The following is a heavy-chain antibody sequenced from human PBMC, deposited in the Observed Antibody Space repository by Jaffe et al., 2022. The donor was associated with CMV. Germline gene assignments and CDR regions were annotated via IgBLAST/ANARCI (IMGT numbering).Heavy chain of an antibody. CDR3: ATTNPVFYGSGARGAFDI. V-gene: IGHV1-18*01. J-gene: IGHJ3*02. Sequence: QVQLVQSGAEVKKPGASVKVSCKASGYTFTSYGISWVRQAPGQGLEWMGWISAYNGNTNYAQKLQGRVTMTTDTSTSTAYMELRSLRSDDTAVYYCATTNPVFYGSGARGAFDIWGQGTMVTVSS. CDR1: GYTFTSYG. CDR2: ISAYNGNT. D-gene: IGHD3-10*01.